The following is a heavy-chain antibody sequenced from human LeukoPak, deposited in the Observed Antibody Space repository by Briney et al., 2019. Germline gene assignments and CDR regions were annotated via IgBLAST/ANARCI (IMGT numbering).Heavy chain of an antibody. J-gene: IGHJ5*02. CDR1: GYTFTGYY. CDR3: ARGPPMVRGEFDP. Sequence: ASVKVSCKASGYTFTGYYMHWVRQAPGQGLEWMGWINPNSGGTNYAQKFQGWVTMTRDTSISTAYMELSRLRSDDTAVYYCARGPPMVRGEFDPWGQGTLVTVSS. CDR2: INPNSGGT. V-gene: IGHV1-2*04. D-gene: IGHD3-10*01.